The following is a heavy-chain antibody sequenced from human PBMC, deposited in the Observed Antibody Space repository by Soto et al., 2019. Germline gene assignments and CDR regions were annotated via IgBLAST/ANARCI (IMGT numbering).Heavy chain of an antibody. D-gene: IGHD3-3*02. CDR2: ISHSGST. CDR1: GDSITSSHW. Sequence: QVQLQESGPGLVKPSGTLSLTCAVSGDSITSSHWWNWVRKPPGKGLEWIGQISHSGSTNYNPSRTCRVTISVDKSTQHFSLKRTSVTAAAAAVYDCAAGHFWSGPWTDRRLDYWGQGTLVTVSS. J-gene: IGHJ4*02. V-gene: IGHV4-4*02. CDR3: AAGHFWSGPWTDRRLDY.